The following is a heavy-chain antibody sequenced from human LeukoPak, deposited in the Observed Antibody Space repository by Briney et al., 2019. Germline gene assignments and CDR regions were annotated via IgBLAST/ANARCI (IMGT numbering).Heavy chain of an antibody. J-gene: IGHJ3*02. CDR1: GYSFTSYW. Sequence: GESLKISCKGSGYSFTSYWIGWVRQMPGKGLEWMGIIYPGDSDTRNSPSFQGQVTISADKSISTAYLQWSSLKASDTAMYYCASGSSSSWYSGAFDIWGQGTMVTVSS. CDR2: IYPGDSDT. CDR3: ASGSSSSWYSGAFDI. D-gene: IGHD6-13*01. V-gene: IGHV5-51*01.